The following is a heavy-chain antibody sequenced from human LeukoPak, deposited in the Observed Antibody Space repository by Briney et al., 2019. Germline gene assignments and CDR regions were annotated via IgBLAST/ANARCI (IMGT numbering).Heavy chain of an antibody. J-gene: IGHJ4*02. D-gene: IGHD6-6*01. V-gene: IGHV4-39*01. Sequence: SETLSLTCTVSGGSISSSRYYWGWIRQPPGKGLEWIGSIYYSGSTYYNPSLQSRVTISIDTSKNQFSLKLSSVIAADTAVYYCASILLYSGSSGIDYWGQGILVTVSS. CDR2: IYYSGST. CDR3: ASILLYSGSSGIDY. CDR1: GGSISSSRYY.